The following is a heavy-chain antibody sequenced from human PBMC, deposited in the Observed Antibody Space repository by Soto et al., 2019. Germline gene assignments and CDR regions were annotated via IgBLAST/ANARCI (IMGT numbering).Heavy chain of an antibody. CDR3: ARNSLKDYYDFWSGYLLEFDY. D-gene: IGHD3-3*01. J-gene: IGHJ4*02. CDR1: GYTFTSYD. Sequence: ASVKVSCKASGYTFTSYDINWVRQATGQGLEWMGWMNPNSGNTGYAQKFQGRVTMTRNTSISTAYMELSSLRSEDTAVYYCARNSLKDYYDFWSGYLLEFDYWGQGTLVTVSS. CDR2: MNPNSGNT. V-gene: IGHV1-8*01.